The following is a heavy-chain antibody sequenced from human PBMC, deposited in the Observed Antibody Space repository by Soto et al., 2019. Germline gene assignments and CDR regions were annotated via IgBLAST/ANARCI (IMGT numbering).Heavy chain of an antibody. D-gene: IGHD5-12*01. CDR2: IYYSGST. CDR3: ARGPPFGYNGNGHFDY. V-gene: IGHV4-59*01. J-gene: IGHJ4*02. CDR1: GGSISSYY. Sequence: SETLSLTCTVSGGSISSYYWSWIRQPPGKGLEWIGYIYYSGSTNYNPSLKSRVTISVDTSKNQFSLKLSSVTAADTAVYYCARGPPFGYNGNGHFDYWGQGTLVTVS.